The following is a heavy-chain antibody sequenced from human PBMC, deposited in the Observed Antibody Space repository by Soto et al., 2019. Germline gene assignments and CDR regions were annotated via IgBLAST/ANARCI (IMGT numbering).Heavy chain of an antibody. CDR1: GGTFSSYT. J-gene: IGHJ4*02. CDR2: IIPILGIA. Sequence: QVQLVQSGAEVKKPGSSVKVSCKASGGTFSSYTISWVRQAPGQGLEWMGRIIPILGIANYAQKFQGRVTITADKSTSTAYMELSSLRSEDTAVYYCARAIYGSGGAREDYWGQGTLVTVSS. CDR3: ARAIYGSGGAREDY. V-gene: IGHV1-69*02. D-gene: IGHD3-10*01.